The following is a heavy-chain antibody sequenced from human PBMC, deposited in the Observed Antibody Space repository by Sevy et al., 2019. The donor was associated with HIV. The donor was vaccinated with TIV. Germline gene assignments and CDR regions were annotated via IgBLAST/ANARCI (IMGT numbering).Heavy chain of an antibody. D-gene: IGHD6-19*01. V-gene: IGHV3-53*01. Sequence: SGCLRLSCAASGFSVSRNHINCVRQAPGKGQEWISVIYSDGTTQYADSVKGRFTISRDSSNNTVYLQVSSLRADDTAVYYCARRLSSAWYFDFWGQGTLVIVSS. CDR3: ARRLSSAWYFDF. CDR2: IYSDGTT. CDR1: GFSVSRNH. J-gene: IGHJ4*02.